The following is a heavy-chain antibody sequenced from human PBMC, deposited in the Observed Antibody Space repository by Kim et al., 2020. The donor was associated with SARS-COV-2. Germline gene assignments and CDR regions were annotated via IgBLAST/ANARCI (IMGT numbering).Heavy chain of an antibody. J-gene: IGHJ4*02. CDR2: IKQDGSEK. Sequence: GGSLRLSCAASGFTFSSYWMSWVRQAPGKGLEWVANIKQDGSEKYYVDSVKGRFTISRDNAKNSLYLQMNSLRAEDTAVYYCARDLTGTTWAIDYWGQGTLVTVSS. CDR1: GFTFSSYW. V-gene: IGHV3-7*01. D-gene: IGHD1-7*01. CDR3: ARDLTGTTWAIDY.